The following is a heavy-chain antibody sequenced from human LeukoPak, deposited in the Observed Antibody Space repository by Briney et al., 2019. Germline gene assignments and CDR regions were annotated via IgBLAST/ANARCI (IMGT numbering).Heavy chain of an antibody. D-gene: IGHD3-10*01. V-gene: IGHV3-23*01. CDR1: GGSISSGSYY. J-gene: IGHJ5*02. CDR3: AKGRNELGMVPNWFDP. CDR2: ISGSGGST. Sequence: PSETLSLTCTVSGGSISSGSYYWSWVRQAPGKGLEWVSAISGSGGSTYYADSVKGRFTISRDNSKNTLYLQMNSLRAEDTAVYYCAKGRNELGMVPNWFDPWGQGTLVTVSS.